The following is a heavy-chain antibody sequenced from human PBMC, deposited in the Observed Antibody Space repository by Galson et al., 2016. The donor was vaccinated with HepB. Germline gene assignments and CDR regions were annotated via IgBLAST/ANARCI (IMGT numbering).Heavy chain of an antibody. D-gene: IGHD3-22*01. CDR2: IFSGDAT. CDR1: GFSVSGKY. CDR3: EGYSDPFDI. V-gene: IGHV3-53*01. Sequence: SLRLSCAASGFSVSGKYMSWARQAPGKGLEWVSAIFSGDATYYRDSVKGRFTISRDTSKNTLYLQMDNLRAEDTGIYYCEGYSDPFDIWGQGTMVTVSS. J-gene: IGHJ3*02.